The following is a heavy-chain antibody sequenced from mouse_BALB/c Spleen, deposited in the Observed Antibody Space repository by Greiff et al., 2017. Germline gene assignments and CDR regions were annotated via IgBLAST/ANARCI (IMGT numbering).Heavy chain of an antibody. V-gene: IGHV1-5*01. J-gene: IGHJ2*01. Sequence: EVQLQESGTVLARPGASVKMSCTASGYTFTSYWMHWVKQRPGQGLEWIGAIYPGNSDTSYNQKFKGKAKLTAVTSTSTAYMELSSLTNEDSAVYYCTRSRRYDYFDYWGQGTTLTVSS. CDR1: GYTFTSYW. CDR3: TRSRRYDYFDY. D-gene: IGHD2-14*01. CDR2: IYPGNSDT.